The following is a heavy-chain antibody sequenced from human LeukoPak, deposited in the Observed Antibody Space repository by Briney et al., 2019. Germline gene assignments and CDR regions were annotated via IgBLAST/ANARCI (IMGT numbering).Heavy chain of an antibody. Sequence: GASVKVSCKASGYTFTNYYMHWVRQAPRQGLEWVGMINPRGGSTIYAQNFQGRVTMTRDTSTSTVYMEVSSLRAEDTAVYYCARDYSGRSQALDYWGQGTLVTVSS. V-gene: IGHV1-46*01. J-gene: IGHJ4*02. CDR3: ARDYSGRSQALDY. CDR2: INPRGGST. D-gene: IGHD6-19*01. CDR1: GYTFTNYY.